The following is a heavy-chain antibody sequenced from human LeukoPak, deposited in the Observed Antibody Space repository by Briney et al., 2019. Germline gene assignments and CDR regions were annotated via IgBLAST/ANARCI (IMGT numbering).Heavy chain of an antibody. V-gene: IGHV1-18*01. J-gene: IGHJ6*03. CDR1: GYTFTSYG. D-gene: IGHD3-3*01. Sequence: ASVKVSCKASGYTFTSYGISWVRQAPGQGLEWMGWISAYNGNTNYAQKLQGRVTMTTDTSTSTAYMELRSLRSDDTAVYYCARDSYYDFWSGQGRYYYYMDVWGKGTTVTVSS. CDR3: ARDSYYDFWSGQGRYYYYMDV. CDR2: ISAYNGNT.